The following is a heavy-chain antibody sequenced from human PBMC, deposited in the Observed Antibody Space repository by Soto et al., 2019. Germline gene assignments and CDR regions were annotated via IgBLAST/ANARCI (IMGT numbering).Heavy chain of an antibody. J-gene: IGHJ3*01. CDR3: EGSWT. CDR1: GFTLTNYA. D-gene: IGHD5-12*01. CDR2: ISANGGRT. Sequence: EVQLLESGGGLVQPGGSLRLSCAVSGFTLTNYAMSWVRQAPGKGLEWVSWISANGGRTYYADSVKGRFPMSKDSSKNARWLDRNSLRAEDSRGYYCEGSWTWGQGTMVTVSS. V-gene: IGHV3-23*01.